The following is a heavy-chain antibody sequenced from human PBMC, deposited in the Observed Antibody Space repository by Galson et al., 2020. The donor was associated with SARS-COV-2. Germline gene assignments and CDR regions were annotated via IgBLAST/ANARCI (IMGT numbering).Heavy chain of an antibody. D-gene: IGHD3-22*01. Sequence: SETLSLTCTVSGGSISSGGYYWSWIRQHPGKGLEWIGFIYYSGSTYYNPSLKSRVTISVDTSKNQFSLKLSSVTAADTAVYYCARARGITMIVVVSAGAFDIWGQGTMVTVSS. CDR3: ARARGITMIVVVSAGAFDI. V-gene: IGHV4-31*03. J-gene: IGHJ3*02. CDR2: IYYSGST. CDR1: GGSISSGGYY.